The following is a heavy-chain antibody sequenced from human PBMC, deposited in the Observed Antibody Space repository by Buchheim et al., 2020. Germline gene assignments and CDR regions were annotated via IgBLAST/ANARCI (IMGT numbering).Heavy chain of an antibody. J-gene: IGHJ4*02. V-gene: IGHV3-30*18. CDR3: AKAGDYYDSSGYSYYLDY. CDR2: ISYDGSNI. Sequence: QVQLVESGGGVVQPGRSLRLSCAASGFTFSSYCMHWVRQAPGKGLEWVADISYDGSNIYYADSVKGRFTISRDNSKNTLYLQMNSLRAEDTAVYYCAKAGDYYDSSGYSYYLDYWGQGTL. D-gene: IGHD3-22*01. CDR1: GFTFSSYC.